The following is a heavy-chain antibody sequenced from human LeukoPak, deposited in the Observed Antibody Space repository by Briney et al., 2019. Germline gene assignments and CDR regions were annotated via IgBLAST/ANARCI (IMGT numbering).Heavy chain of an antibody. D-gene: IGHD6-13*01. V-gene: IGHV4-34*01. Sequence: PSETPSLTCAVYGGSFSGYYWSWIRQPPGKGLEWIGEINHSGITNYNPSLKSRVTISVDTSKNQFSLKLSSVTAADTAVYYCAREGYSSSWYYFDYWGQGILVTVPS. CDR1: GGSFSGYY. J-gene: IGHJ4*02. CDR2: INHSGIT. CDR3: AREGYSSSWYYFDY.